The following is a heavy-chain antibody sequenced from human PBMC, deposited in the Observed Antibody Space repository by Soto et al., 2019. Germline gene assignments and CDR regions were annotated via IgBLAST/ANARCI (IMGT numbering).Heavy chain of an antibody. J-gene: IGHJ6*02. CDR2: IIPIFGTA. CDR3: ARASRVGANPPNYYYYYGMDV. CDR1: GGTFSSYA. Sequence: SVKVSCKASGGTFSSYAISWVRQAPGQGLEWMGGIIPIFGTANYAQKFQGRVTITADESTSTAYMELSSLRSEDTAVYYCARASRVGANPPNYYYYYGMDVWGQGTTVTVSS. D-gene: IGHD1-26*01. V-gene: IGHV1-69*13.